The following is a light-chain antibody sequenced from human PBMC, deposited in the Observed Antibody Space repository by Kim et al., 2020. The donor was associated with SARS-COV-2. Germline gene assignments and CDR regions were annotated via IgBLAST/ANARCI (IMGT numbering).Light chain of an antibody. CDR2: LAS. CDR3: QHYSRFPYT. CDR1: KTISTW. V-gene: IGKV1-5*03. J-gene: IGKJ2*01. Sequence: SASVGGRVTISCRASKTISTWVAWYQPKPGKAPNLLVYLASTLETGVPSRFIGSGSGTEFTLTIDSLQPDDFATYFCQHYSRFPYTFGQGTKLEI.